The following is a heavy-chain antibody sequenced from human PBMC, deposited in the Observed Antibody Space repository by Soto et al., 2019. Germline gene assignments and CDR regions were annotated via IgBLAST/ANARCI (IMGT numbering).Heavy chain of an antibody. D-gene: IGHD6-13*01. CDR1: GGSISSSNW. V-gene: IGHV4-4*02. CDR3: ARAPATLYSSSWYYFDN. CDR2: IYHSGST. Sequence: SETLSLPCAFSGGSISSSNWWSWVRQPPRKGLEWIGEIYHSGSTNYHPSLKSRVTISVDTSKNQFSLKLSYVTAADTVVYYCARAPATLYSSSWYYFDNWGQGTLVTVSS. J-gene: IGHJ4*02.